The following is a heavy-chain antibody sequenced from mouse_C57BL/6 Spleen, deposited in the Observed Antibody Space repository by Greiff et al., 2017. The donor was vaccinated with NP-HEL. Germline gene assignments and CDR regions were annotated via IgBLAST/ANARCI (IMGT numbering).Heavy chain of an antibody. CDR1: GFTFSDAW. D-gene: IGHD1-1*02. CDR2: IRNKANNHAT. CDR3: TRIKNRYGPYYFDY. Sequence: EVQVVESGGGLVQPGGSMKLSCAASGFTFSDAWMDWVRQSPEKGLEWVAEIRNKANNHATYYAESVKGRFTISRDDSKSSVYLQMNSLRAEDTGIYYCTRIKNRYGPYYFDYWGQGTTLTVSS. V-gene: IGHV6-6*01. J-gene: IGHJ2*01.